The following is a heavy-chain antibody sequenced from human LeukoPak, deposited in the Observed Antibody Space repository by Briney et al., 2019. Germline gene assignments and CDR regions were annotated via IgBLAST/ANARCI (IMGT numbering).Heavy chain of an antibody. CDR2: IRYDGSNK. CDR1: GFTFSSYG. D-gene: IGHD2/OR15-2a*01. Sequence: HPGGSLRLSCAASGFTFSSYGMHWVRQAPGKGLEWVAFIRYDGSNKYYADSVKGRFTISRDNSKNTLYLQMNSLRGDDTAVYYCAKDGTSYYYIYYWGQGTLVTVSS. CDR3: AKDGTSYYYIYY. J-gene: IGHJ4*02. V-gene: IGHV3-30*02.